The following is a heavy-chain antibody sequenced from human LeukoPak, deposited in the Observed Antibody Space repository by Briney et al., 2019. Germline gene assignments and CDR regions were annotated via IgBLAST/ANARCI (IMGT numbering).Heavy chain of an antibody. CDR1: GGSISSSSYY. CDR2: IYYSGST. J-gene: IGHJ6*03. D-gene: IGHD3-10*01. CDR3: ARDEWGYYGSGNPGTNYYYYMDV. Sequence: SETLSLTCTVSGGSISSSSYYWGWIRQPPGKGLEWIGSIYYSGSTYYNPSLKSRVTISVDMSKNQFSLKLSSVTAADTAVYYCARDEWGYYGSGNPGTNYYYYMDVWGKGTTVTVSS. V-gene: IGHV4-39*07.